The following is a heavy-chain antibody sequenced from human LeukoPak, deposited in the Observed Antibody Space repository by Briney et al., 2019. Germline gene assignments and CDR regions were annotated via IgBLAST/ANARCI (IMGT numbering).Heavy chain of an antibody. CDR3: AREEANTRIHFDY. J-gene: IGHJ4*02. V-gene: IGHV1-2*02. Sequence: ASVKVSCKASGYTFTTYDVSWVRQAPGQGLEWMGYINPNSGYTNYAQQFQDRVTVTRDTSISTAYMELSRLRSDDTAVYYCAREEANTRIHFDYWGQGTLVTVSS. CDR1: GYTFTTYD. CDR2: INPNSGYT. D-gene: IGHD3-22*01.